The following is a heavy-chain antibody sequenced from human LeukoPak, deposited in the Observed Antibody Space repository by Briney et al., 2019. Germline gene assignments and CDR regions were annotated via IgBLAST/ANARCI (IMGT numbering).Heavy chain of an antibody. Sequence: GGSLRLSCAASGFTFSSYAMSWVRQAPGKGLEWVSTISDSGGSTYYADSVKGRFTISRDNSKNTLYLQMNSLRAEDTAVYYCAFSRPLHWFDPWGQGTLVTVSS. CDR1: GFTFSSYA. V-gene: IGHV3-23*01. CDR3: AFSRPLHWFDP. J-gene: IGHJ5*02. CDR2: ISDSGGST.